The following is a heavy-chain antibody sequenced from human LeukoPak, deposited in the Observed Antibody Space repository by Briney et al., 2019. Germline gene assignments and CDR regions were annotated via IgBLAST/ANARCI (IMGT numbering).Heavy chain of an antibody. J-gene: IGHJ5*02. CDR3: SRMRVANDWFDP. CDR2: IKQDGSEK. Sequence: PGGSLRLSCAASGFTFSNYWMSWVRQAPGKGLEWVANIKQDGSEKYYVGSLKGRFTISRDNANNSLYLQMNSLRAEDTAMYYCSRMRVANDWFDPWGQGTLVTVSS. CDR1: GFTFSNYW. V-gene: IGHV3-7*01. D-gene: IGHD4/OR15-4a*01.